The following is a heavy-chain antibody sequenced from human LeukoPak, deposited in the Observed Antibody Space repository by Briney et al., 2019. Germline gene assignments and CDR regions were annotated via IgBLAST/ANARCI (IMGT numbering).Heavy chain of an antibody. CDR1: GGSFSGYY. CDR3: AREQQLVGYYYYYMDV. D-gene: IGHD6-13*01. CDR2: INHSGST. Sequence: SETLSLTSAVSGGSFSGYYWSWIPQPPGKGLEWIGEINHSGSTNYNPSLKSRVTISVDTSKNQFSLKLSSMTAADTAMYYCAREQQLVGYYYYYMDVWGKGTTVTVSS. V-gene: IGHV4-34*01. J-gene: IGHJ6*03.